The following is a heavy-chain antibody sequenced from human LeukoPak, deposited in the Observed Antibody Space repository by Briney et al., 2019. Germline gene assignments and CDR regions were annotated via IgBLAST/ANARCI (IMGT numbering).Heavy chain of an antibody. CDR1: GYSFTNYW. V-gene: IGHV5-51*01. Sequence: GESLKISCKGSGYSFTNYWIAWVRQMPEKGLEWMGVIYPGDSDARYSPSFQGQVTISADKSISTAYLQWSSLKASDTAMYYCASRSQTGAFDIWGQGTMVTVSS. CDR3: ASRSQTGAFDI. CDR2: IYPGDSDA. J-gene: IGHJ3*02. D-gene: IGHD2-15*01.